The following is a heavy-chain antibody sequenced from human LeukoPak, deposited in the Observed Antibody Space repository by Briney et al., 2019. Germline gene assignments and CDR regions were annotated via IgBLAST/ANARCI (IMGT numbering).Heavy chain of an antibody. V-gene: IGHV4-59*01. CDR1: GGSISSYY. Sequence: SETLSLTCTVSGGSISSYYWSWIRQPPGKGLEWIGYIYYSGSTNYNPSLKSRVTISVDTSKNQFSLKLSSVTAADTAVYYCARVCPFIYGDYPWYFDYWGQGTLVTVSS. D-gene: IGHD4-17*01. CDR3: ARVCPFIYGDYPWYFDY. CDR2: IYYSGST. J-gene: IGHJ4*02.